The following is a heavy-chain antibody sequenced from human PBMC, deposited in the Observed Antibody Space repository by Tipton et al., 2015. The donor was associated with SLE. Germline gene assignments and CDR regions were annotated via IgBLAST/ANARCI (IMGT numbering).Heavy chain of an antibody. CDR2: IYYSGST. J-gene: IGHJ4*02. D-gene: IGHD1-26*01. CDR1: GGSISSSSYY. V-gene: IGHV4-39*01. CDR3: ARVTGVGPFAHADD. Sequence: TLSLTCTVSGGSISSSSYYWGWIRQPPGKGLEWIGSIYYSGSTYYNPSLKSRVTISVDTSKNQFSLKLSTVTAADTAVYYCARVTGVGPFAHADDWGQGALVIVSS.